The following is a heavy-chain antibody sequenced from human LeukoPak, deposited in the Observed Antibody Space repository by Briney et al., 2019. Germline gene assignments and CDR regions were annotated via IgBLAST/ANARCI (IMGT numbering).Heavy chain of an antibody. CDR3: ARTTYCGGDCYSLGFGFDY. CDR2: IYYSGST. CDR1: GGSISSGGYY. V-gene: IGHV4-31*03. Sequence: PSQTLSLTCTVSGGSISSGGYYWSWIRQHPGKGLEWIGYIYYSGSTYYNPSLKNRVTISVNTSKNQFSLKLSSVTAADTAVYYCARTTYCGGDCYSLGFGFDYWGQGTLVTVSS. D-gene: IGHD2-21*02. J-gene: IGHJ4*02.